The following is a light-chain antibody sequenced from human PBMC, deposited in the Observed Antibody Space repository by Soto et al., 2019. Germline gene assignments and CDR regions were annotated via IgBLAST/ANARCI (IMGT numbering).Light chain of an antibody. J-gene: IGKJ1*01. CDR1: QSVSSN. Sequence: EIVMTQSPATLSVSPGERATLSCRASQSVSSNLAWYQQKPGQAPMLLIYGVSTRATGIPATFSGSRSGTVFNLSISSLQSEDFAVYYCQQDNNWPPGTFGQGTKVEIK. V-gene: IGKV3-15*01. CDR2: GVS. CDR3: QQDNNWPPGT.